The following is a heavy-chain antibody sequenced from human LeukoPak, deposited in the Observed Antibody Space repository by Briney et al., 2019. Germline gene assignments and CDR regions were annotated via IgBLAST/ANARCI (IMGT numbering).Heavy chain of an antibody. D-gene: IGHD1-14*01. CDR1: GFTVSSKY. Sequence: GGSLRLSCAASGFTVSSKYMSWVRQAPGKGLEWVSVIYSGGSTYYADSVKGRFTISRDNAKNTLYLQMDSLRAEDTAIYYCARSNQADDYWGQGTLVTVSS. CDR2: IYSGGST. V-gene: IGHV3-53*01. J-gene: IGHJ4*02. CDR3: ARSNQADDY.